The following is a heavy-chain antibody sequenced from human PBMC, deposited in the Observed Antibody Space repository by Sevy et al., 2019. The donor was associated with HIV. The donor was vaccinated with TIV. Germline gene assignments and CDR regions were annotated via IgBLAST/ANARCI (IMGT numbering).Heavy chain of an antibody. D-gene: IGHD1-26*01. Sequence: SETLSLTCAVSGYSISSGYYWGWIRQPPGKGLEWIGSIYHSGSTYYNPSLKSRVTISVDTSKNQFSLKLSSVTAADTAVYYCASYREGAFDIWGQGTMVTVSS. CDR1: GYSISSGYY. CDR3: ASYREGAFDI. J-gene: IGHJ3*02. V-gene: IGHV4-38-2*01. CDR2: IYHSGST.